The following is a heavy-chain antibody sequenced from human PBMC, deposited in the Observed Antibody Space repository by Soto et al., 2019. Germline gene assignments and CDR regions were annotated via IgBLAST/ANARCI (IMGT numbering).Heavy chain of an antibody. D-gene: IGHD6-19*01. CDR3: ARGGSSGWYDDAFDI. CDR1: GFTFSSYD. CDR2: IGTAGDT. J-gene: IGHJ3*02. Sequence: GGSLRLSCAASGFTFSSYDMHWVRQATGKGLEWVSAIGTAGDTYYPGSVKGRFTISRENAKNSLYLQMNSLRAGDTAVYYCARGGSSGWYDDAFDIWGQGTMVTVSS. V-gene: IGHV3-13*01.